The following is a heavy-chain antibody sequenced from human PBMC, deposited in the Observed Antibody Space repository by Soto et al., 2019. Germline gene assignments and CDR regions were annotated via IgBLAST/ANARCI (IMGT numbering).Heavy chain of an antibody. CDR1: GSTISSTY. CDR2: ISSGIST. CDR3: ARGRWYGMDL. Sequence: GGSLRLSCAASGSTISSTYMSWVRQAPGKGLEWVSTISSGISTYYADSVKGRFTVSRDKSKNTLDLQMNSLRADDTAVYYCARGRWYGMDLCGQGTTVIVSS. V-gene: IGHV3-53*01. J-gene: IGHJ6*02.